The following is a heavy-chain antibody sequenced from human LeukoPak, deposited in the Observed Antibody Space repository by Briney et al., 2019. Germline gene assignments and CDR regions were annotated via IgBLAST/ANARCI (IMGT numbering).Heavy chain of an antibody. CDR3: ATRGDGYNFGAFDI. CDR1: GGSISSSSYY. J-gene: IGHJ3*02. V-gene: IGHV4-39*07. CDR2: IYYSGST. D-gene: IGHD5-24*01. Sequence: SETLSLTCTVSGGSISSSSYYWGWIRQPPGKGLEWIGSIYYSGSTYYNPSLKSRVTISVDTSKNQFSLKLSSVTAADTAVYYCATRGDGYNFGAFDIWGQGTMVTVSS.